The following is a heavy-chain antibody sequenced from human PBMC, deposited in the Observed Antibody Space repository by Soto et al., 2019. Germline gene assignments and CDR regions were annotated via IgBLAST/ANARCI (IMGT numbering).Heavy chain of an antibody. D-gene: IGHD1-26*01. Sequence: EGSLRLSCAASAVTFTGYGMHLVRQAPGKGLEWVAVIRFDGSNIYYADSVKGRFTISRDNARNMLYLQMNSLRAEDMAVYYCARDGVGSTAYFGYFDYWGLEILVTV. CDR1: AVTFTGYG. CDR3: ARDGVGSTAYFGYFDY. V-gene: IGHV3-33*01. J-gene: IGHJ4*02. CDR2: IRFDGSNI.